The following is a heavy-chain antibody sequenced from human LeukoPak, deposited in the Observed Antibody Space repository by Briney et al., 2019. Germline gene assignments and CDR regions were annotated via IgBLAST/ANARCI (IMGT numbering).Heavy chain of an antibody. Sequence: GGSLRLSCAASGFTFSSYWMSWDRQAPGKGLEWVANINEDGSEKYYVDSVKGRFTISRDDAENSLYLQMNSLRAEDTAVYYCARDPTTNDYWGQGTLVTVSS. CDR1: GFTFSSYW. CDR2: INEDGSEK. CDR3: ARDPTTNDY. D-gene: IGHD1-26*01. V-gene: IGHV3-7*03. J-gene: IGHJ4*02.